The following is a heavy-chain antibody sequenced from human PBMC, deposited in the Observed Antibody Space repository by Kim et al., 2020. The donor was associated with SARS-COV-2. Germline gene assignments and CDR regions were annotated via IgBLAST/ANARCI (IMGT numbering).Heavy chain of an antibody. CDR2: ISGSGDRT. CDR1: GFTFSSYA. D-gene: IGHD2-2*01. V-gene: IGHV3-23*01. J-gene: IGHJ4*02. Sequence: GSLRLSCAASGFTFSSYAMIWVRQAPGKGLEWVSSISGSGDRTFYGDSVKGRFTISRDNSKNTVYLQMNSLRADDTAQYYCAKAIGYCSRTSCYVYFDYWGQGTLVTVSS. CDR3: AKAIGYCSRTSCYVYFDY.